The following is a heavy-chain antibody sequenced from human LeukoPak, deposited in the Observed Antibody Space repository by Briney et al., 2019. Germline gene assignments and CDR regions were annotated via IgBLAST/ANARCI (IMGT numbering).Heavy chain of an antibody. CDR1: GYTFTGYH. V-gene: IGHV1-2*02. J-gene: IGHJ6*02. Sequence: GSVKVSCKASGYTFTGYHIHWVRQAPGQGLEWMGWITPKNGGTRFAQKFQGRVTMPRDTSISTAYMELSSLRSDDTAVYYCARDRTTVTTGYYGMDVWGQGTTVTVSS. CDR2: ITPKNGGT. D-gene: IGHD4-17*01. CDR3: ARDRTTVTTGYYGMDV.